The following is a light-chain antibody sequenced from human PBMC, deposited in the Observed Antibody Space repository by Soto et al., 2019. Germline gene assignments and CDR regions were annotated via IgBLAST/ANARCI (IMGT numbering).Light chain of an antibody. CDR3: EQFDDLPLT. Sequence: DIQMTQSPSSLSASVGDRVTITCQASHDIKKYLNWYQQKAHKVPKLLIHDASTLAKGVPSRFTGSGSGTDFTLTINSLQPEDVATYYWEQFDDLPLTCGGGTKVDI. CDR2: DAS. V-gene: IGKV1-33*01. J-gene: IGKJ4*01. CDR1: HDIKKY.